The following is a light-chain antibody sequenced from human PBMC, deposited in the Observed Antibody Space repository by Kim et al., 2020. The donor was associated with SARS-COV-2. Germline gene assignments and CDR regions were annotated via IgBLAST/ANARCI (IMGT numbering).Light chain of an antibody. CDR3: QQYNNWPPYSRWT. V-gene: IGKV3-15*01. CDR1: QSVSSN. J-gene: IGKJ1*01. CDR2: GAS. Sequence: EIVMTQSPATVSVSPGERATLSCRASQSVSSNLAWYQQRPGQAPRLLIYGASTRATSIPARFSGSGSGTEFTLTISSLQSEDFAVYYCQQYNNWPPYSRWTFGQGTKVDIK.